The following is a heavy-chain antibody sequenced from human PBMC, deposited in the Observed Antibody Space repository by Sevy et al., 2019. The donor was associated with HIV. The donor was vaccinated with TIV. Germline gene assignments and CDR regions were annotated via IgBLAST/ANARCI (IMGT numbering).Heavy chain of an antibody. CDR2: ISSDGSNE. V-gene: IGHV3-30-3*01. CDR3: ALERLSSAVAEYFHN. CDR1: GLTFNFFS. D-gene: IGHD1-1*01. J-gene: IGHJ1*01. Sequence: GGSLRLSCAASGLTFNFFSMHWVRQAPGKGLEWVATISSDGSNEHYADSVQGRFTISRDNSKNSLFLQMNSLGADDSAVSYFALERLSSAVAEYFHNWGQGTLVTVSS.